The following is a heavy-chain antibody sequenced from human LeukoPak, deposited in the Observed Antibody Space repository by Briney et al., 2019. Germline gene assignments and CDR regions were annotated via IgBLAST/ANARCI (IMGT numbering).Heavy chain of an antibody. CDR2: MNPNSGNT. J-gene: IGHJ5*02. CDR3: ARVAAGYSSGWYLSWFDP. CDR1: GYTFTSYD. Sequence: ASVKVSCKASGYTFTSYDINWVRQATGQGLEWMGWMNPNSGNTGYAQKFQGRVTMTRNTSISTAYMELSRLRSDDTAVYYCARVAAGYSSGWYLSWFDPWGQGTLVTVSS. D-gene: IGHD6-19*01. V-gene: IGHV1-8*01.